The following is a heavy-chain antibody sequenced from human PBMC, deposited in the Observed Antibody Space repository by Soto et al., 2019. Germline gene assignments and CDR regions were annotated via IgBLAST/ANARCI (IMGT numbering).Heavy chain of an antibody. CDR3: ARDYYGSGSYYLSWLGNWFDP. CDR2: ISYDGSNK. Sequence: QVQLVESGGGVVQPGRSLRLSCAASGFTFSSYAMHWVRQAPGKGLEWVAVISYDGSNKYYADSVKGRFTISRDNSKNTLYLQMNSLRAEDTAVYYCARDYYGSGSYYLSWLGNWFDPWGQGTLVTVSS. CDR1: GFTFSSYA. J-gene: IGHJ5*02. D-gene: IGHD3-10*01. V-gene: IGHV3-30-3*01.